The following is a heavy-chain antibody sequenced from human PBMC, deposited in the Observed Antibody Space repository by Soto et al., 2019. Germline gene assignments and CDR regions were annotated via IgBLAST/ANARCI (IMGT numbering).Heavy chain of an antibody. V-gene: IGHV4-34*01. CDR2: INHNGRT. D-gene: IGHD3-22*01. J-gene: IGHJ4*02. Sequence: SETLSLTCAVYGGSFIGYYWNWIRQPPGKGLEWIGQINHNGRTNYIPSLKSRVTISIQTSNNQFSLKLSSLMATDTAVYYCARAAPRDSSGLYFDFWGPGGLVTVSS. CDR1: GGSFIGYY. CDR3: ARAAPRDSSGLYFDF.